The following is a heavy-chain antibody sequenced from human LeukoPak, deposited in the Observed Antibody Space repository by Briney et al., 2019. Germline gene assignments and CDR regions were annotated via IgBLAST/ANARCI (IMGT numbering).Heavy chain of an antibody. Sequence: SETLSLTCTVSGGSISSSSYYWGWIRQPPGKGLEWIGSISYSGSTNYNPSLKSRVTISVDTSKNQFSLKLSSVTAADTAVYYCARESYSSSWYYYMDVWGKGTTVTVSS. CDR3: ARESYSSSWYYYMDV. CDR1: GGSISSSSYY. CDR2: ISYSGST. J-gene: IGHJ6*03. V-gene: IGHV4-39*07. D-gene: IGHD6-13*01.